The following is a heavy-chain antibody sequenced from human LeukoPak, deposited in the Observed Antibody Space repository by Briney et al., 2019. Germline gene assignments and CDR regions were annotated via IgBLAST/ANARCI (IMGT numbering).Heavy chain of an antibody. CDR3: AREGGVTPAYNWFDP. V-gene: IGHV3-48*01. D-gene: IGHD4-23*01. J-gene: IGHJ5*02. Sequence: PGGSLRLSCAASGFTFSSYSMNWVRQAPGKGLEWVSYISSSSSTIYYADSVKGRFTISRDNAKNSLYLQMNSLRAEDTAVYYCAREGGVTPAYNWFDPWGQGTLVTVSS. CDR1: GFTFSSYS. CDR2: ISSSSSTI.